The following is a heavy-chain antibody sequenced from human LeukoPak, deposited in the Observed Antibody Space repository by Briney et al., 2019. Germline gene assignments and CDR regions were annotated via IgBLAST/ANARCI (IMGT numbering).Heavy chain of an antibody. CDR1: GFTFSNYW. J-gene: IGHJ4*02. Sequence: GGSLRLSCAASGFTFSNYWMSWVRQAPGKGLEWVANIKQDGSEKYYVNSVKGRFTISRDNAKNSLYLQMNSLRAEDTAVYYCASLTVASRGSGDYWGQGTLVTVSS. CDR3: ASLTVASRGSGDY. V-gene: IGHV3-7*01. D-gene: IGHD6-19*01. CDR2: IKQDGSEK.